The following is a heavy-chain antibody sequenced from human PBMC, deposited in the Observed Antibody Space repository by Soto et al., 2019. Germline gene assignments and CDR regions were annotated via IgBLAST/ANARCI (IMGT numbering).Heavy chain of an antibody. CDR3: ARGASGLRGHYYYYGMDV. CDR2: IIPIFGTA. Sequence: GASVKVSCKASGGTFSSYAISWVRQAPGQGLEWMGGIIPIFGTANYAQKFQGRVTITADESTSTAYMELSSLRSEDTAVYYCARGASGLRGHYYYYGMDVWGQGTTVTVSS. V-gene: IGHV1-69*13. D-gene: IGHD3-16*01. J-gene: IGHJ6*02. CDR1: GGTFSSYA.